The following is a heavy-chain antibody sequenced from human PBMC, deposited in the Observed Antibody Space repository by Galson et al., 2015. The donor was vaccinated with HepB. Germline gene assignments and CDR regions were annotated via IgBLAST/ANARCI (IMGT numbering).Heavy chain of an antibody. Sequence: SLRLSCAASGFTFNSYGIHWVRQAPGKGLEWVAVIWYDGSNEYYADSVKGRFTISRDNSKSTLYLLMNSLRAEDTAVYYCAKVAVIGAWDGFGIWGLGTMVTVSS. D-gene: IGHD2-21*01. V-gene: IGHV3-33*06. J-gene: IGHJ3*02. CDR1: GFTFNSYG. CDR2: IWYDGSNE. CDR3: AKVAVIGAWDGFGI.